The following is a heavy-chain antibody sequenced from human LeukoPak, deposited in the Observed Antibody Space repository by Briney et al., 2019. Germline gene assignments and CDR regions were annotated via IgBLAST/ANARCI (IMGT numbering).Heavy chain of an antibody. CDR3: ARGNLLTGKYMVY. CDR2: IYPGGTT. CDR1: GFTVSSDH. J-gene: IGHJ4*02. Sequence: GGSLTLSCAASGFTVSSDHMTWVRQAPGKGPEWVSAIYPGGTTYYADSVKGRFIMSRDNSKNTLYLQMNSLRAEDTAVYYCARGNLLTGKYMVYWGQGTQVTVSS. D-gene: IGHD3-9*01. V-gene: IGHV3-66*01.